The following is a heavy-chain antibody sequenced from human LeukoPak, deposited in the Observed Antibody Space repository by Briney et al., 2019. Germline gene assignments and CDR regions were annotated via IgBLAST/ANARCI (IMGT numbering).Heavy chain of an antibody. CDR3: ARREVTIFGEVIKQRKYHFDY. V-gene: IGHV4-39*07. J-gene: IGHJ4*02. CDR2: IYYSGST. Sequence: SETLSLTCTVSGGSITISSYYWAWIRQPPGKGLEWIGSIYYSGSTYYNPSLKRRVTISVDTSKNQFSLKLSSVTAADTAVYYCARREVTIFGEVIKQRKYHFDYWGQGTLVTVSS. CDR1: GGSITISSYY. D-gene: IGHD3-3*01.